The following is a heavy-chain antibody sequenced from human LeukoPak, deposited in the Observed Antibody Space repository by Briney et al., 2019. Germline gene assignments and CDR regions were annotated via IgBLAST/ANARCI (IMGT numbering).Heavy chain of an antibody. J-gene: IGHJ4*02. CDR1: STVLSGYY. Sequence: DPQSLPCILSSTVLSGYYGTWIPQPPGKALEWIGHTFSSEATTYNPSLKRPVTIPIHTSRSQYSLNRGSVTGADTAVYSCARRSRAGYFLASWGQGILVTVSS. CDR2: TFSSEAT. V-gene: IGHV4-59*07. D-gene: IGHD5-24*01. CDR3: ARRSRAGYFLAS.